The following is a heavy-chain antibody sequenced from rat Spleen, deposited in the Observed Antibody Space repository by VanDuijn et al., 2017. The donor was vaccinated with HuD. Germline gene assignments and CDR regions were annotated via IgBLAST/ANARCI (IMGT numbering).Heavy chain of an antibody. V-gene: IGHV5-27*01. Sequence: EVQLVESGGGLVQPGRSLKLSCVVSGFTFSNSGMAWVRQAPTKGLEWVAFISAGGGSTHYRDSVKGRFTISRDNAKGTLYLQMDSLRSEDTATYYCTATGIFAYWGQGTLVTVSS. CDR1: GFTFSNSG. D-gene: IGHD1-7*01. CDR2: ISAGGGST. J-gene: IGHJ3*01. CDR3: TATGIFAY.